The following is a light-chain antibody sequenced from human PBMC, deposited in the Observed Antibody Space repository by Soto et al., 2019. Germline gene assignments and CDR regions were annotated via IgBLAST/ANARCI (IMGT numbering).Light chain of an antibody. CDR2: EGS. J-gene: IGLJ3*02. Sequence: QSALTQPASVSGSPGQSITISCTGTSSDVGSYNLVSWYQQHPGEAPKLMIYEGSKRPSGVSNRFSGSKSVNTASLTISGLQAEDEADYYCCSYADSSTWVFGGGTKLTVL. V-gene: IGLV2-23*01. CDR1: SSDVGSYNL. CDR3: CSYADSSTWV.